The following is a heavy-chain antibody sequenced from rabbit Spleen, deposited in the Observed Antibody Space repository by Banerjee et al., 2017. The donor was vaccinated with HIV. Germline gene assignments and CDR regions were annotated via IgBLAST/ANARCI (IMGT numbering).Heavy chain of an antibody. V-gene: IGHV1S47*01. Sequence: QEQLVESGGGLVQPGGSLKLSCKASGFDFSSYGVSWVRQAPGKGLEWIGYIDPVFGITYYANWVNGRFTISSHNAQNTLFLQLNSLTAADTATYFCVRVGGVGVYGYATLWGQGTLVTVS. CDR1: GFDFSSYG. CDR3: VRVGGVGVYGYATL. CDR2: IDPVFGIT. J-gene: IGHJ4*01. D-gene: IGHD6-1*01.